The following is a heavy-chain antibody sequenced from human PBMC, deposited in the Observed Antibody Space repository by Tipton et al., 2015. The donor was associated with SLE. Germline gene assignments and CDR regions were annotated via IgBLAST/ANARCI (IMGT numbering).Heavy chain of an antibody. J-gene: IGHJ5*02. D-gene: IGHD2-2*01. CDR1: GGSISSGSYY. Sequence: TLSLTCTVSGGSISSGSYYWSWIRQPAGKGLEWIGRIYTSGSTNYNPSLKSRVTISVDTSKNQFSLKLSSVTAADTAVYYCARTWVGVPALFDPWGQGTLVTVSS. CDR3: ARTWVGVPALFDP. CDR2: IYTSGST. V-gene: IGHV4-61*02.